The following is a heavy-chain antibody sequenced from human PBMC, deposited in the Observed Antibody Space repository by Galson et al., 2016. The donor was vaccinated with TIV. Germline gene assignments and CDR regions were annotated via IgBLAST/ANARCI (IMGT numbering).Heavy chain of an antibody. V-gene: IGHV1-2*02. CDR1: GYTFSAYY. D-gene: IGHD4-17*01. J-gene: IGHJ4*02. CDR2: ISPNSGDT. CDR3: ARFVYGDYVDY. Sequence: SVKVSCKASGYTFSAYYMHWVRQAPGQGLEWMGWISPNSGDTNYPQKFQGRVTMTRDTSITTAYMELTTLTSDDTAVYYCARFVYGDYVDYWGQGTLVTDSS.